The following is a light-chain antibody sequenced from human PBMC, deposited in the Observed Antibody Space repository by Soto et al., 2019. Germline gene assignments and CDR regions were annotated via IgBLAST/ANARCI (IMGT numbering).Light chain of an antibody. CDR2: ATY. CDR3: QQYNSYPRT. Sequence: DIQMTQSPSSLSASVGDRVTITCRASQGIRNYLAWFQQKPGQAPKSLIYATYTLQSGVPSRFSGRGSGTDFTLTISSLQPEDYATYSCQQYNSYPRTFGQGTKVEIK. J-gene: IGKJ1*01. CDR1: QGIRNY. V-gene: IGKV1-16*01.